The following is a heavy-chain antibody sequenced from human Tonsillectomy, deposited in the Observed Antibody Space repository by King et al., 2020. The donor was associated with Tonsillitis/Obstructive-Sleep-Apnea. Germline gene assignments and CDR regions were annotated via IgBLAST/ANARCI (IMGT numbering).Heavy chain of an antibody. D-gene: IGHD2/OR15-2a*01. J-gene: IGHJ5*02. V-gene: IGHV3-7*02. Sequence: QLVQSGGGLVQPGGSLRLSCAASGFTFSSYWMSWVRQAPGKGLEWVANINQDGSGTYYVDFVKGRLTTSRANAMNSLYLQMNSLRVEDTAVYYCARLYSTTWYDNWGQGTLVTVSS. CDR3: ARLYSTTWYDN. CDR1: GFTFSSYW. CDR2: INQDGSGT.